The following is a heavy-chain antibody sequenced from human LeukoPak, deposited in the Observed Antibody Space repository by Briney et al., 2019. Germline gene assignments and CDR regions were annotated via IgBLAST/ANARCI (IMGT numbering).Heavy chain of an antibody. Sequence: PGGCVRLSCAASGFTFSSYSMNWVRQAPGKGLEWVSSISSSSSYIYDADSVKGRFTISRDDAKNSLYLQMNSLRAEDTAVYYCARDPGPYFSGWYGGDDYWGQGTLVTVSS. CDR2: ISSSSSYI. CDR1: GFTFSSYS. V-gene: IGHV3-21*01. CDR3: ARDPGPYFSGWYGGDDY. D-gene: IGHD6-19*01. J-gene: IGHJ4*02.